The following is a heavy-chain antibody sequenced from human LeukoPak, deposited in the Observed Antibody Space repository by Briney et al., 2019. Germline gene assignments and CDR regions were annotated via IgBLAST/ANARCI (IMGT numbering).Heavy chain of an antibody. CDR1: GYTFTSYG. V-gene: IGHV1-18*01. Sequence: ASVKVSCKASGYTFTSYGISWVRQAPGQGLEWMGWISAYNGNTNYAQKLQGRVTMTTDTSTSTAYMELRSLRSDDTAVYYCARTMVLGVITGYADYSGQGTLVTVYS. J-gene: IGHJ4*02. CDR3: ARTMVLGVITGYADY. CDR2: ISAYNGNT. D-gene: IGHD3-10*01.